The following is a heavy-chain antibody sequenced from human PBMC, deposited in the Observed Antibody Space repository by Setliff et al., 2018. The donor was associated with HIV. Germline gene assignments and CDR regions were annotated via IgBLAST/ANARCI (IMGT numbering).Heavy chain of an antibody. CDR2: IYYSGST. CDR3: ASGGVDFVWGSYSPVPI. J-gene: IGHJ3*02. V-gene: IGHV4-38-2*01. D-gene: IGHD3-16*01. Sequence: SETLSLTCAVSDYSISSGYYWGWIRQPPGKGLEWIGSIYYSGSTYYNPSLKSRVTISVDTSKNQFSLKLSSVTAADTAVYYCASGGVDFVWGSYSPVPIWGQGTMVTVSS. CDR1: DYSISSGYY.